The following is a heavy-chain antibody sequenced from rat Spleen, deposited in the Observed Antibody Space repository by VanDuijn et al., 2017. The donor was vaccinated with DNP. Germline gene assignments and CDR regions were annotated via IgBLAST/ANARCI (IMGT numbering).Heavy chain of an antibody. CDR2: INGAGNT. V-gene: IGHV3-3*01. D-gene: IGHD5-1*01. CDR3: AIQLGVFDY. Sequence: EVLLQESGPGLVKPSQSLSLTCSVTGFSITNNFKWTWIRKFPGNKLEWMGYINGAGNTNYNPSLKSRISITRDTSKNQFFLQVNSVTTDDSATYYCAIQLGVFDYWGQGVMVTVSS. J-gene: IGHJ2*01. CDR1: GFSITNNFK.